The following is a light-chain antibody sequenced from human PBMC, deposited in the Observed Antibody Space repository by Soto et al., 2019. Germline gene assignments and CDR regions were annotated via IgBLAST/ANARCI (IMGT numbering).Light chain of an antibody. CDR2: GAS. CDR3: QQYKNWPPLT. Sequence: EIVMTQSPATLSVSPGETATLSCRAGQSVGSAVAWYQHKPGQAPRLLIVGASIRATGVPGRFSGGGSGTEFTLTISSRQSEDFAVYYCQQYKNWPPLTFGGGTTVEIK. CDR1: QSVGSA. J-gene: IGKJ4*01. V-gene: IGKV3-15*01.